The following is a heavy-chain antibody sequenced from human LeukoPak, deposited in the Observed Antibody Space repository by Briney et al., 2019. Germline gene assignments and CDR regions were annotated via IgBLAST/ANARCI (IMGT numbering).Heavy chain of an antibody. D-gene: IGHD2-2*02. CDR1: GGSISSYY. CDR3: TRSAYCNRPSCYTAEIDS. J-gene: IGHJ4*02. V-gene: IGHV4-59*12. Sequence: PSETLSLTCTVSGGSISSYYWSWIRQPPGKGLEWIGYIYYSGSTNYNPSLKSRVTISVDTSKNQFSLKVRSVTAADTAVYYCTRSAYCNRPSCYTAEIDSWGQGTLVTVSS. CDR2: IYYSGST.